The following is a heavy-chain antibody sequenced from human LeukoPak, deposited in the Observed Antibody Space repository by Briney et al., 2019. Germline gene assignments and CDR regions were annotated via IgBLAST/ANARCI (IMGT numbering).Heavy chain of an antibody. CDR1: GFTFSGSA. D-gene: IGHD2-2*01. Sequence: GGSLRLSCAASGFTFSGSAMHWVRQASGKGLEWVGRIRSKANSYVTAYAASVRGRFTISRDDSKNTAYLQMNSLKTEDTAVYYCTTDCSSTSCYGDYNWFDPWGQGTLVTVSS. J-gene: IGHJ5*02. CDR2: IRSKANSYVT. CDR3: TTDCSSTSCYGDYNWFDP. V-gene: IGHV3-73*01.